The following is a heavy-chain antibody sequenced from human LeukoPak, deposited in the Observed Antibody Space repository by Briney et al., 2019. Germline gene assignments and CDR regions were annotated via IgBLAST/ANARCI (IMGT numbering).Heavy chain of an antibody. D-gene: IGHD2-2*02. CDR3: ASLGCSSTSCYNY. V-gene: IGHV3-48*01. J-gene: IGHJ4*02. CDR2: INGGGSPI. CDR1: GFTFSRDS. Sequence: GGSLRLSCAASGFTFSRDSMNWVRQAPGKGLEWVSYINGGGSPIYYADSVRGRFTISRDNAKNSLYLQMNSLRAEDTAVYYCASLGCSSTSCYNYWGQGTLVTVSS.